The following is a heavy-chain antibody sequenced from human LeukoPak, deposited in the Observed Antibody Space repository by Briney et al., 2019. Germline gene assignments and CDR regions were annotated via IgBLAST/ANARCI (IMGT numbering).Heavy chain of an antibody. CDR3: AKDSSGGWLRSYYFDS. Sequence: GGSLRLSCAASKFTFSNYGMHWVRQAPGKGLEWVAVISSDGSNKDYADSVKGRFTISRDNYKNTLYVQMNSLRAEDTAVYYCAKDSSGGWLRSYYFDSWGQGTLVTVSS. D-gene: IGHD5-24*01. V-gene: IGHV3-30*18. CDR2: ISSDGSNK. CDR1: KFTFSNYG. J-gene: IGHJ4*02.